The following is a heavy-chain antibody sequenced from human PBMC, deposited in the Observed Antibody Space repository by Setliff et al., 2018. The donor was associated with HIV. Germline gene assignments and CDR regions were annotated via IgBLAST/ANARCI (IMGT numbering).Heavy chain of an antibody. Sequence: GASVKVSCKTSGYTFSSHAISWVRQAPGQGLEWMGWISAYNGNTNYAQKLQGRVTMTTDTSTSTAYMGLRSLRSDDTAVYYCARRARESTALHSDWNDVLFFDYWGQGTLVTVSS. J-gene: IGHJ4*02. V-gene: IGHV1-18*01. CDR1: GYTFSSHA. CDR2: ISAYNGNT. CDR3: ARRARESTALHSDWNDVLFFDY. D-gene: IGHD1-1*01.